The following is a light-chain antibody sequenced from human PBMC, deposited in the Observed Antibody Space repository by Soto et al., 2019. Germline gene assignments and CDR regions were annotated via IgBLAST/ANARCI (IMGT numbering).Light chain of an antibody. CDR1: QNITDW. J-gene: IGKJ1*01. CDR3: QQYNNLSTT. CDR2: DAS. V-gene: IGKV1-5*01. Sequence: DIQMTQSPSILYASIGDRVTITCRASQNITDWVAWYQHKAGEAPRLLIYDASSLETGVPSRFSGSGSGTDFSLVISSLQPDDFATYFCQQYNNLSTTFGQGTRVDVK.